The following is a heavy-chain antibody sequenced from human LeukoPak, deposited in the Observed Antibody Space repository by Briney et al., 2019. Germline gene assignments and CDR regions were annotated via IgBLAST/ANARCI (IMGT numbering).Heavy chain of an antibody. CDR1: GGTFSSYA. Sequence: SVKVSCKASGGTFSSYAISWVRQAPGQGLEWMGGIIPIFGTANYAQKFQGRVTITTDESTSAAYMELSSLRSEDTAVYYCASDTAMATFDYWGQGTLVTVSS. D-gene: IGHD5-18*01. CDR3: ASDTAMATFDY. J-gene: IGHJ4*02. CDR2: IIPIFGTA. V-gene: IGHV1-69*05.